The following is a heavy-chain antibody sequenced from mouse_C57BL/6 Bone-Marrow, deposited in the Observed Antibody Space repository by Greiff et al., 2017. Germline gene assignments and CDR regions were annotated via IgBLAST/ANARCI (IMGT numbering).Heavy chain of an antibody. J-gene: IGHJ2*01. CDR1: GYTFTDYY. Sequence: VQLQQSGAELVRPGASVKLSCKASGYTFTDYYINWVKQRPGQGLEWIARIYPGSGNTYYNEKFKGKATLTAEKSSSTAYMQLSSLTSDDSAVYFCARKGYYGSSFDYWGQGTTLTVSS. D-gene: IGHD1-1*01. CDR2: IYPGSGNT. CDR3: ARKGYYGSSFDY. V-gene: IGHV1-76*01.